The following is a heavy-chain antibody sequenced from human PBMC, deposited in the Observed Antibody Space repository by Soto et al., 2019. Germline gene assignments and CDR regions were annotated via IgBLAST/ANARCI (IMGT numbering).Heavy chain of an antibody. CDR1: GLTFSDHY. J-gene: IGHJ4*02. CDR2: IRNKGNGYST. D-gene: IGHD1-20*01. CDR3: ARRITGSPPADGGY. V-gene: IGHV3-72*01. Sequence: EVQLVESGGGLVQPGGSLRLSCVASGLTFSDHYMDWVRQAPGKELEWVGRIRNKGNGYSTDYAASVKGRFTISRDDSQNSLYLLMNSLKTEDTAVYYCARRITGSPPADGGYWGQGTLVTVSS.